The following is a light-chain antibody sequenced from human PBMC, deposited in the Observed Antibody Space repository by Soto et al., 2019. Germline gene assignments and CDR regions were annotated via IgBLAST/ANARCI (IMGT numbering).Light chain of an antibody. CDR1: SGYSNYK. J-gene: IGLJ3*02. CDR3: GADHGSGSNFVSGV. Sequence: QSVLTQPPSASASLGASVTLTCTLSSGYSNYKVDWYQQRPGKGPRFVMRVGTGGIVGSKGDSIPDRFSVLGSGLNRYLTIKNIQEEDESDYHCGADHGSGSNFVSGVFGGGTKLTVL. V-gene: IGLV9-49*01. CDR2: VGTGGIVG.